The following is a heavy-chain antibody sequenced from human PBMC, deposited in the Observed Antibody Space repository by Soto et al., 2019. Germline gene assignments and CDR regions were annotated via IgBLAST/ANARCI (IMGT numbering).Heavy chain of an antibody. J-gene: IGHJ4*02. CDR3: TTVTTVDYYFDY. V-gene: IGHV3-72*01. CDR1: GLTFSDRY. Sequence: GGSLRLSCAASGLTFSDRYMDWVRQAPGKGLEWVGRIRKKTNSYTTEYAASVKGRLIISRDDSTNSLYLQMSSLKTEDTAVYYCTTVTTVDYYFDYWGQGTLVTVSS. CDR2: IRKKTNSYTT. D-gene: IGHD4-17*01.